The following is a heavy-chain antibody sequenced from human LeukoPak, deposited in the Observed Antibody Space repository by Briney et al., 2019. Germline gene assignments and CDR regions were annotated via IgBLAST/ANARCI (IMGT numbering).Heavy chain of an antibody. CDR3: ARLYKGFGELFS. J-gene: IGHJ5*02. CDR2: INPTGSNI. D-gene: IGHD3-10*01. CDR1: GFTFSSFE. Sequence: GGSLRLSCAASGFTFSSFELNWVRQAPGKGLEWISYINPTGSNIRYAESVKGRFTVSRDNAKKSLYLQMNSLRADDTAVYYCARLYKGFGELFSWGQGTLVIVSS. V-gene: IGHV3-48*03.